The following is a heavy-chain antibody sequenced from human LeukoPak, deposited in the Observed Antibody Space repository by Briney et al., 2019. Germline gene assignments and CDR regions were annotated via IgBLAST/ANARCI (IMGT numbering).Heavy chain of an antibody. V-gene: IGHV4-59*01. D-gene: IGHD3-22*01. Sequence: SETLSLTCTVSGGSLSSYYWSWIRQPPGKGLEWIGYIYYSGSTNYNPSLKSRVTISVDTSKNQFSLKLSSVTAADTAVYYCVRGYSSGMPDYWGQGTLVTVSS. CDR3: VRGYSSGMPDY. J-gene: IGHJ4*02. CDR2: IYYSGST. CDR1: GGSLSSYY.